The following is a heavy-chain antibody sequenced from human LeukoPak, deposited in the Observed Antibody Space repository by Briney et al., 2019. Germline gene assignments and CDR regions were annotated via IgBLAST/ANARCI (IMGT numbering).Heavy chain of an antibody. V-gene: IGHV1-2*02. Sequence: GASVKVSCKASGYTFTGYYMHWVRQAPGQGLEWMGWINPNSGGTNYAQKFQGRVTMTRDTSISIAYMELSRLRSDDTAVYYCARVDYYDSSGYPPDYWGQGTLVTVSS. CDR1: GYTFTGYY. D-gene: IGHD3-22*01. J-gene: IGHJ4*02. CDR3: ARVDYYDSSGYPPDY. CDR2: INPNSGGT.